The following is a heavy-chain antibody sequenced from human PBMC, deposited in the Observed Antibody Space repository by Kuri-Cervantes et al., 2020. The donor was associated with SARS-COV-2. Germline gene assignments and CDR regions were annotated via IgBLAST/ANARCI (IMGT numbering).Heavy chain of an antibody. J-gene: IGHJ4*02. CDR3: ARRSGYCSSTSCYFLDY. CDR1: GYSISSGYY. V-gene: IGHV4-38-2*01. CDR2: IYHSGST. D-gene: IGHD2-2*01. Sequence: GSLRLSCAVSGYSISSGYYWGWIRQPPGKGLEWIGSIYHSGSTYYNPSLKSRVTISVDTSKNQFSLKLSSVTAADTAVYYCARRSGYCSSTSCYFLDYWGQGTLVTVSS.